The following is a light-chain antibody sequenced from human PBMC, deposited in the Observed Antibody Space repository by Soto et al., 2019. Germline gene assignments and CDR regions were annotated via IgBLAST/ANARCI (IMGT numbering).Light chain of an antibody. Sequence: EIVLTQSPGTLSLSPGERATLSCRASQSVSSSYLAWYQQKPGQAPRLLIYAASRATGIPDRFSASGSGTDFTLTITRLEPEDFAVYYCQHYGTSALFGPGTKVDI. CDR2: AAS. CDR1: QSVSSSY. CDR3: QHYGTSAL. V-gene: IGKV3-20*01. J-gene: IGKJ3*01.